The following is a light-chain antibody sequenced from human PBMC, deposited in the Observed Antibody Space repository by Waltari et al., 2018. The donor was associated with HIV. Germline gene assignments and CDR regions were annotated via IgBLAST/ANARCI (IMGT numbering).Light chain of an antibody. CDR3: QQSHSTPLT. CDR2: VAS. CDR1: QRISNY. Sequence: DIQMTQSPSSLSASVGDRVTITCRATQRISNYLNWYQQRQGQAPKLLISVASSLQSGVPSRFSGSGSGTDFTLTISSLQPEDFATYYCQQSHSTPLTFGPGTRVDIK. J-gene: IGKJ3*01. V-gene: IGKV1-39*01.